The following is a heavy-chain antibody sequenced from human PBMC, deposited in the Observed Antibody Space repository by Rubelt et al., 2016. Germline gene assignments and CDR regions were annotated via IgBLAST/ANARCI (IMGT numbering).Heavy chain of an antibody. Sequence: GKGLEWLSGISAGGGTTYYADSVKGRFTISRDNAKNSLYLQMNSLRAEDTAVYYCARDGWFDYWGQGTLVTVSS. CDR2: ISAGGGTT. V-gene: IGHV3-11*04. J-gene: IGHJ4*02. D-gene: IGHD2-2*03. CDR3: ARDGWFDY.